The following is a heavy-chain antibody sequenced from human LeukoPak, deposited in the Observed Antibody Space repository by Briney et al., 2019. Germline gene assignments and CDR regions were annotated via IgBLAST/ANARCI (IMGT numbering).Heavy chain of an antibody. Sequence: ASVKVSCKASGYTFTGYYMHWVRQAPGQGLEWMGWINPNSGGTNYAQKLQGRVTMTRDTSISTAYMEVSRLRSDDTAVYYCARSGYCSGGSCYSTYGMDVWGQGTTVTVSS. CDR2: INPNSGGT. D-gene: IGHD2-15*01. J-gene: IGHJ6*02. CDR1: GYTFTGYY. V-gene: IGHV1-2*02. CDR3: ARSGYCSGGSCYSTYGMDV.